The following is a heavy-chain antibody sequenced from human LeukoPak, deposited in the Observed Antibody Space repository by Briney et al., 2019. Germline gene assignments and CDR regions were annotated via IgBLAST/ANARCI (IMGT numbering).Heavy chain of an antibody. CDR1: GYTFTSYG. V-gene: IGHV1-18*01. CDR3: ASGPGPGQYYYYYMDV. J-gene: IGHJ6*03. D-gene: IGHD7-27*01. Sequence: GASVKVSCKASGYTFTSYGISWVRQAPGQGLEWMGWISAYNGNTNYAQKLQGRVTMTTDTSTSTAYMELRSLRSDDTAVYYCASGPGPGQYYYYYMDVWGKGTTVTISS. CDR2: ISAYNGNT.